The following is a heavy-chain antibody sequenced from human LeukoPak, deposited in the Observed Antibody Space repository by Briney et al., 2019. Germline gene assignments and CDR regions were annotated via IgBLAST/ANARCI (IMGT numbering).Heavy chain of an antibody. J-gene: IGHJ6*02. D-gene: IGHD2-15*01. CDR3: ARDILGRSNGGSNYFGMEV. V-gene: IGHV1-2*04. CDR2: IDLYSGGA. CDR1: GYTFTDYY. Sequence: ASVKVSCKASGYTFTDYYMHWVRQAPGQGLEWMGCIDLYSGGAHYAQKFQDWLSMTRDTSINTAYMELSSLRSDDTAVYYCARDILGRSNGGSNYFGMEVWGQGTTVTVSS.